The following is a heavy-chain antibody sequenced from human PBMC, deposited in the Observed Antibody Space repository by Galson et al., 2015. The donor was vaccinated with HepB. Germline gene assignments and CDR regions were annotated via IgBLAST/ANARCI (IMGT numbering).Heavy chain of an antibody. CDR3: ARAYCSSTSCYFDY. Sequence: SLRLSCAASGFTFSSYDVHWVRQATGKGLEWVSAIGTAGDTYYPGSVKGRFTISRENAKNSLYLQMNSLRAGDTAVYYCARAYCSSTSCYFDYWGQGTLVTVSS. J-gene: IGHJ4*02. D-gene: IGHD2-2*01. CDR2: IGTAGDT. CDR1: GFTFSSYD. V-gene: IGHV3-13*01.